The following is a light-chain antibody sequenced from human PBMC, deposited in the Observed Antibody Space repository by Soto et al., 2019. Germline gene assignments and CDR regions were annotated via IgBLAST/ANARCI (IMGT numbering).Light chain of an antibody. J-gene: IGKJ1*01. CDR3: KQRQNWPWT. CDR2: DTS. Sequence: EIVLTQSPATLSLSPGERATLSCRASPSVSSYLAWYQQKPGQAPRLPIYDTSNRATGIPARFSGSGSGTDFTLTISILEPEDFAVYYCKQRQNWPWTFGQGTKVEIK. CDR1: PSVSSY. V-gene: IGKV3-11*01.